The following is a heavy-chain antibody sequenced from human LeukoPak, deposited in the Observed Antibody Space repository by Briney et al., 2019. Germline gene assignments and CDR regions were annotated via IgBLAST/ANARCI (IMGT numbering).Heavy chain of an antibody. CDR1: GFTFSDYG. CDR3: SRPYYSSAWYGDAIDV. V-gene: IGHV3-33*01. Sequence: PGGSLRLSCAASGFTFSDYGMHWVRQAPGKGLEWMAVIWYDGSNRYFADSVKGRFTISRDNSKNTLFLEMNSLRVEDTAVYYCSRPYYSSAWYGDAIDVWGQGTLVAVSS. J-gene: IGHJ3*01. D-gene: IGHD6-19*01. CDR2: IWYDGSNR.